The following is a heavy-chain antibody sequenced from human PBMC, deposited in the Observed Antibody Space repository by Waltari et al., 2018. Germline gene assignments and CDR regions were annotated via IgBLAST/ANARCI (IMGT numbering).Heavy chain of an antibody. CDR1: GGSISSSSYY. J-gene: IGHJ2*01. D-gene: IGHD6-19*01. Sequence: QLQLQESGPGLVKPSETLSLTCTVSGGSISSSSYYWGWIRQPPGKGLEWIGSIYYSGSTYYNPSLKSRVTRSVDTSKNQFSLKLSSVTAADTAVYYCARDRYSSGWNWYFDLWGRGTLVTVSS. V-gene: IGHV4-39*07. CDR2: IYYSGST. CDR3: ARDRYSSGWNWYFDL.